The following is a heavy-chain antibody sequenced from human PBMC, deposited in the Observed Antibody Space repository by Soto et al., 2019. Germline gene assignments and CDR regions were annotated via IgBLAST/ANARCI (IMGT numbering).Heavy chain of an antibody. CDR3: TRSGGDYENSGYYGGDFHY. V-gene: IGHV6-1*01. CDR2: TYYRSKWYN. D-gene: IGHD3-22*01. J-gene: IGHJ4*02. Sequence: SQTLSLTCAISGDSVSSNSAAWNWIRQSPSRGLEWLGRTYYRSKWYNDYAVSVKSRITINPDTSKNQFSLQLNSVTAADTAVYYCTRSGGDYENSGYYGGDFHYWGRGTLVTVSS. CDR1: GDSVSSNSAA.